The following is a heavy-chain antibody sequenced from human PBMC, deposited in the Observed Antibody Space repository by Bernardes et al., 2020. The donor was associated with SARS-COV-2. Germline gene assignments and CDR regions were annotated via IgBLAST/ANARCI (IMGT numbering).Heavy chain of an antibody. D-gene: IGHD3-22*01. Sequence: GGSLRLSCAASGFTFSSYWIHWVRQVPGKGLVWVSRINTDGRTITYADSVKGRFIISRDNAKNTLYLQMNSLRVEEAAMYYCVRSAFSSGSGYFFDSWGQGTLVTVSS. V-gene: IGHV3-74*01. J-gene: IGHJ4*02. CDR3: VRSAFSSGSGYFFDS. CDR2: INTDGRTI. CDR1: GFTFSSYW.